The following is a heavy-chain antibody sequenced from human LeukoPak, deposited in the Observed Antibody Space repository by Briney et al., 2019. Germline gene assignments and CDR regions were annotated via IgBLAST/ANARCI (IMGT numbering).Heavy chain of an antibody. CDR3: ARVAHFDRGMDV. D-gene: IGHD3-9*01. Sequence: GGSLRLSCAASGFAFSSYAMSWVRQAPGKGLEWVSAISGSGGSTYYADSVKGRFTISRENSENILHLEMNSLRDEDTAMYYCARVAHFDRGMDVWGQGTTATVSS. CDR2: ISGSGGST. CDR1: GFAFSSYA. V-gene: IGHV3-23*01. J-gene: IGHJ6*02.